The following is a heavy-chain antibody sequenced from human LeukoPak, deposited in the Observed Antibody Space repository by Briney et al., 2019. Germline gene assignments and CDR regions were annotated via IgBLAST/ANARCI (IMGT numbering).Heavy chain of an antibody. CDR3: ARDRGSGWYNAYYYMDV. D-gene: IGHD6-19*01. CDR2: IYSGGST. V-gene: IGHV3-66*01. J-gene: IGHJ6*03. Sequence: GGSLRLSCAASGFTVSSNYMSWVRQAPGKGLEWVSVIYSGGSTYYADSVKGRFTISTDISKNTLYLHMNSLRAEDTAVYYCARDRGSGWYNAYYYMDVWGKGTTVTISS. CDR1: GFTVSSNY.